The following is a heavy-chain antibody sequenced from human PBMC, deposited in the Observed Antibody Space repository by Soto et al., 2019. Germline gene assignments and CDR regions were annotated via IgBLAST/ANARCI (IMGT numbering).Heavy chain of an antibody. J-gene: IGHJ4*02. CDR3: ARDGYCSDDSCPRTFDY. Sequence: EVQLVESGGGLVTPGGSLRLSCAASGFTFSSYSMNWVRQAPGKGLEWVSSISGSRSYIYYADSMKGRFTVSRDNAKNSLYLQINSLRAEDTAVYYCARDGYCSDDSCPRTFDYWGQGTLVTVSS. CDR2: ISGSRSYI. V-gene: IGHV3-21*01. CDR1: GFTFSSYS. D-gene: IGHD2-15*01.